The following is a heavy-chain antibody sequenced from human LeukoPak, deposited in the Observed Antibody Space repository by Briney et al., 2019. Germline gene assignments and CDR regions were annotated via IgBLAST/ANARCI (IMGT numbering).Heavy chain of an antibody. CDR3: ARGTYCSNTTCYPLGVFDV. CDR1: GFIFSTYS. V-gene: IGHV3-48*01. J-gene: IGHJ3*01. D-gene: IGHD2-2*01. CDR2: ISSGSSTI. Sequence: GGSLSLSCEASGFIFSTYSMHWVRQAPGKGLEWVPFISSGSSTIYDADSVKGRFTISRDNAKNSLSLQMNSLRAEDTAVYYCARGTYCSNTTCYPLGVFDVWGQGTMVTVSS.